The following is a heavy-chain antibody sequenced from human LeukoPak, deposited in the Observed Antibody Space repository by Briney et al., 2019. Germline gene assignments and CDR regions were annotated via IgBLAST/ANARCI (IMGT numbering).Heavy chain of an antibody. Sequence: GGSLRLSCGASGFTFGTYWMHWVRQAPGKGLEWVSGINWNGGSTGYADSVKGRFTISRDNAKNSLYLQMNSLRAEDTALYYCARVTYSGSYYPFDYWGQGTLVTVSS. CDR1: GFTFGTYW. D-gene: IGHD1-26*01. J-gene: IGHJ4*02. V-gene: IGHV3-20*04. CDR2: INWNGGST. CDR3: ARVTYSGSYYPFDY.